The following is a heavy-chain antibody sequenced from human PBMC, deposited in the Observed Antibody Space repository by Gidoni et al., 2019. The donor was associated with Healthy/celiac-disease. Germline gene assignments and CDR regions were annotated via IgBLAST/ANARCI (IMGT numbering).Heavy chain of an antibody. V-gene: IGHV4-38-2*02. CDR2: IYHSGST. CDR3: ARGGGTYYFDY. D-gene: IGHD3-16*01. CDR1: GYSIRSGYH. Sequence: QVQLQESGPGLVKPSETLSLTCTVAGYSIRSGYHWGWIRQPPGQGLEWIGSIYHSGSTYYTPSLKSRVTISVATSKNQFSLKLSSVTAADPAVYYCARGGGTYYFDYWGQGTLVTVSS. J-gene: IGHJ4*02.